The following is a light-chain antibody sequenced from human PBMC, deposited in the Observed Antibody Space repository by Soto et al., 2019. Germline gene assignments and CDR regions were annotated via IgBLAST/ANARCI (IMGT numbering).Light chain of an antibody. V-gene: IGKV3-20*01. Sequence: EIVLTQSPRTLSLSPGERATLSCRASQSISSSYLGWYQQKPGQAPRLLIYGASTRATGIPDRFSGSGSGTDFTLTISRVEPEDFAVYYCQKYASAFGQGTKLEIK. CDR3: QKYASA. J-gene: IGKJ2*01. CDR1: QSISSSY. CDR2: GAS.